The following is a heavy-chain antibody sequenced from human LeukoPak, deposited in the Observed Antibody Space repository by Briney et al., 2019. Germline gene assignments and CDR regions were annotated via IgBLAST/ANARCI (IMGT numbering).Heavy chain of an antibody. CDR3: AREKTSGIEYSGSRRLLYYFDY. CDR1: GFSFSTYS. D-gene: IGHD1-26*01. J-gene: IGHJ4*02. CDR2: VAYDGSNK. Sequence: GGSLRLSCSGFSFSTYSMHWVRQAPGKGLAWVAVVAYDGSNKYYADSVKGRFTISRDNSNNTLNLQMNSLRAEDTAVYYCAREKTSGIEYSGSRRLLYYFDYWAREPWSPSPQ. V-gene: IGHV3-30*17.